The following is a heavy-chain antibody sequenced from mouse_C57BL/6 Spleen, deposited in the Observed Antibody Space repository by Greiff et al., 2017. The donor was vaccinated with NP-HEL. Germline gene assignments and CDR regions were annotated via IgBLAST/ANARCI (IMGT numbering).Heavy chain of an antibody. D-gene: IGHD1-3*01. CDR3: ARGSSREAMDY. CDR1: GYSITSGYY. J-gene: IGHJ4*01. CDR2: ISYDGSN. Sequence: EVKLVESGPGLVKPSQSLSLTCSVTGYSITSGYYWNWIRQFPGNKLEWMGYISYDGSNNYNPSLKNRISITRDTSKNQFFLKLNSVTTEDTATYYCARGSSREAMDYWGQGTSVTVSS. V-gene: IGHV3-6*01.